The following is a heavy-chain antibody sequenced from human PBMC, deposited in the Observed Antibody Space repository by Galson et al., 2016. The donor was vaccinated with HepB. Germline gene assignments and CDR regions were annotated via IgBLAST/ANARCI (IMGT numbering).Heavy chain of an antibody. CDR2: TYYRSKWYN. CDR1: GDSVSSNTAA. CDR3: VSVETGTALIRAFDV. Sequence: CAISGDSVSSNTAAWNWIRQSPSRGLEWLGRTYYRSKWYNDYAVSVKSRITINPDTSKNQFSLQLNSVTHEETAVYYCVSVETGTALIRAFDVWGQVTMVTGSS. D-gene: IGHD1-7*01. J-gene: IGHJ3*01. V-gene: IGHV6-1*01.